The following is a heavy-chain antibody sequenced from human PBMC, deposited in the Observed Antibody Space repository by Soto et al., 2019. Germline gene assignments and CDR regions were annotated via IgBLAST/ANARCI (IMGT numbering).Heavy chain of an antibody. CDR3: THDYGDYRYYFDY. CDR1: GFTFTYAW. CDR2: IKSKTDGGTT. V-gene: IGHV3-15*01. D-gene: IGHD4-17*01. Sequence: GGSLRLSXAASGFTFTYAWMSWVRQAPGKGPEWVGRIKSKTDGGTTDYAAPVKGRFTISRDDSKNTLYLQRNSLKIEDTAVYYCTHDYGDYRYYFDYWGPGILVTVSS. J-gene: IGHJ4*02.